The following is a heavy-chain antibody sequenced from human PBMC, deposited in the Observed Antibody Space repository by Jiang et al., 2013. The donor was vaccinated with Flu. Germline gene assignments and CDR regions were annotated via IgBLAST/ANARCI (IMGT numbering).Heavy chain of an antibody. CDR2: IYYSGST. CDR3: ARHGFSSSWRSPNDY. V-gene: IGHV4-39*01. Sequence: PGLVKPSETLSLTCTVSGGSISSSSYYWGWIRQPPGKGLEWIGSIYYSGSTYYNPSLKSRVTISVDTSKNQFSLKLSSVTAADTAVYYCARHGFSSSWRSPNDYWGQGTLVTVSS. J-gene: IGHJ4*02. D-gene: IGHD6-13*01. CDR1: GGSISSSSYY.